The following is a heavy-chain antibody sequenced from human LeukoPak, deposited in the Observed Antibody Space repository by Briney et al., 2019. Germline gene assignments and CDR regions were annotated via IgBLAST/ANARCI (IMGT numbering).Heavy chain of an antibody. CDR2: INPSSGGT. D-gene: IGHD3-3*01. Sequence: ASVRVSCKASGYTFTGYYMHWVRQAPGQGLEWMGWINPSSGGTNYAQKFQGRVTMTRDTSISTAYMELSRLRSDDTAVYYCARAPDFWSGYRYYFDYWGQGTLVTVSS. CDR3: ARAPDFWSGYRYYFDY. CDR1: GYTFTGYY. J-gene: IGHJ4*02. V-gene: IGHV1-2*02.